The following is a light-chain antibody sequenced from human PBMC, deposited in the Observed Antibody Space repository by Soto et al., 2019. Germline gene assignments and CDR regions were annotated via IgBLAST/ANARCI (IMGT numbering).Light chain of an antibody. CDR2: EGI. CDR3: CSYEDSSTYVA. CDR1: SSDVGKNNL. Sequence: QSVLTQPASVSGSPGQSITISCTGPSSDVGKNNLVSWYQHHPGKAPKLMIYEGIKRPSGVSNRFSGSKSGNTASLTISGLQAEDEADYYCCSYEDSSTYVAFGGGTKVTVL. V-gene: IGLV2-23*01. J-gene: IGLJ2*01.